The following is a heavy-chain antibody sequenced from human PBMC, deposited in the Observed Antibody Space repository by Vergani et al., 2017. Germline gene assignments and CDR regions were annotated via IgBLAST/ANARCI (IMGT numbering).Heavy chain of an antibody. Sequence: QVQLQESGPGLVKPSGTLSLTCAVSGGSISSSNWWCWVRQPPGKGLEWIGDIYHSGSTNYNPSLKRRVTISVDKSKNRFSLKLSSVTAEDTAVYYCARVDSSGWGPFDYWGQGTLVTFSS. D-gene: IGHD6-19*01. CDR3: ARVDSSGWGPFDY. V-gene: IGHV4-4*02. CDR2: IYHSGST. CDR1: GGSISSSNW. J-gene: IGHJ4*02.